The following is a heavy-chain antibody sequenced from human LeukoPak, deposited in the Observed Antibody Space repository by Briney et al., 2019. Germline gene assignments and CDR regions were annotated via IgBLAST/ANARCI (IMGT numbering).Heavy chain of an antibody. V-gene: IGHV3-7*01. CDR1: GFTFSSYS. D-gene: IGHD3-10*01. Sequence: QPGGSLRLSCAASGFTFSSYSMNWVRQAPGKGLEWVANINQDGNQKYYVDSVKGRFTISRDNAKNSLYLQMNNLRVEDTAIYYCARDGRGGYLDYWGQGALVTVSS. CDR2: INQDGNQK. CDR3: ARDGRGGYLDY. J-gene: IGHJ4*02.